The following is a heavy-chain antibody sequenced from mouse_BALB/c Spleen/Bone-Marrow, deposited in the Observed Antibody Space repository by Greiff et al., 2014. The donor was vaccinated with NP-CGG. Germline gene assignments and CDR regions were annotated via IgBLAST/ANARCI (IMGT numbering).Heavy chain of an antibody. J-gene: IGHJ3*01. V-gene: IGHV1-69*02. CDR1: GYTFTSYW. CDR2: IDPSDSYT. D-gene: IGHD2-4*01. Sequence: QVQLQQSGVEFVKPGASVKLSCKASGYTFTSYWMHWVKQRPGQGLEWIGEIDPSDSYTKYNQNSKGKATLTVDKSSSTAYMQLSSLTSEDSAVYYCARTYYDYDWFAYWGQGTLVTVSA. CDR3: ARTYYDYDWFAY.